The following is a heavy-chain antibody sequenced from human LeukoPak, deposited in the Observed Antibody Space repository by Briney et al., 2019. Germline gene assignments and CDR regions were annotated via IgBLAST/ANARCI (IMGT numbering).Heavy chain of an antibody. D-gene: IGHD2-15*01. CDR1: GFTFSSNA. Sequence: GGSLRLSCAASGFTFSSNAMNWVRQAPGKGLEWVALISHDGSNKYYADSVEGRFTISRDNSKNILYLQMNSLRADDTAVYYCARDYSLAFDYWGQGTLVTVSS. CDR3: ARDYSLAFDY. CDR2: ISHDGSNK. J-gene: IGHJ4*02. V-gene: IGHV3-30-3*01.